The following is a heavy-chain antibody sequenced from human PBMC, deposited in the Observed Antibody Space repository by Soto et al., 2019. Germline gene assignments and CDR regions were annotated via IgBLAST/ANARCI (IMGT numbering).Heavy chain of an antibody. D-gene: IGHD4-17*01. CDR2: ISSNGGST. CDR1: GFTFSSYA. J-gene: IGHJ4*02. Sequence: EVQLVESGGGLVQPGGSLRLSCAASGFTFSSYAMHWVRQAPGKGLEYVSAISSNGGSTYYANSVKGRFTISRDNSKKTLYLQMGRLRGEEVAWYYCAGGGTYGTYFDYWGQGTLVTVSS. CDR3: AGGGTYGTYFDY. V-gene: IGHV3-64*01.